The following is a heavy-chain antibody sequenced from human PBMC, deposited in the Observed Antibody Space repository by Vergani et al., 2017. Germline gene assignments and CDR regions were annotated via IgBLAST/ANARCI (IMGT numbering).Heavy chain of an antibody. Sequence: EVQLVESGGGLVQPGGSLRLSCAASGFTFSSYSMNWVRQAPGKGLEWVSYISSSSSTIYYADSVKGRFTISRDNAKNSLYLQMNSLRAEDTAVYYCASTTRICSGGSCYLRWGQGTLVTVSS. CDR3: ASTTRICSGGSCYLR. V-gene: IGHV3-48*01. CDR2: ISSSSSTI. J-gene: IGHJ4*02. CDR1: GFTFSSYS. D-gene: IGHD2-15*01.